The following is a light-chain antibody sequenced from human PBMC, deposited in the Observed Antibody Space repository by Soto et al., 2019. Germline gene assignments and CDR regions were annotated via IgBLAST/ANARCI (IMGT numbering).Light chain of an antibody. CDR3: QAWDSSTVV. CDR1: KWGDKY. J-gene: IGLJ2*01. Sequence: SYELTQPPSVSVSPGQTASITCSGDKWGDKYACWYQQKPGQSPVLVIYQDSKRPSGIPERFSGSNSGNTATLTISGTQAMDEDDYYCQAWDSSTVVFGGGTKVTVL. V-gene: IGLV3-1*01. CDR2: QDS.